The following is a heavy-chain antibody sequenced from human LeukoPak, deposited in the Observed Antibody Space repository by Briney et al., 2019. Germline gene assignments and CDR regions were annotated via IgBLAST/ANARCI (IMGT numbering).Heavy chain of an antibody. D-gene: IGHD6-19*01. CDR3: ARGGYSSDGFDY. V-gene: IGHV3-7*01. J-gene: IGHJ4*02. CDR1: GFTFSRYW. Sequence: GGSLRLSCAASGFTFSRYWMTWVRQAPGKGLEWVANIKHDGSEKYYLDSVKGRFSISRDNAKNSLYLQMNSLRAEDTAVYYCARGGYSSDGFDYWGQGTLVTVSS. CDR2: IKHDGSEK.